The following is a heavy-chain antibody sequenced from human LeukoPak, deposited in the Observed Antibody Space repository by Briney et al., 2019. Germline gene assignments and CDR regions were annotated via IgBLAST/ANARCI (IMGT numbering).Heavy chain of an antibody. Sequence: GGSLRLSCAASGFTFGTYAMNWVRQPPGKGLEWVSYISTGSSPIYYADSVKGRFTISRDNAKNSLYLQMHSLRAEDTAIYYCARGLFWFGELSYSMDVWGQGTTVTVSS. CDR2: ISTGSSPI. J-gene: IGHJ6*02. CDR3: ARGLFWFGELSYSMDV. D-gene: IGHD3-10*01. CDR1: GFTFGTYA. V-gene: IGHV3-48*01.